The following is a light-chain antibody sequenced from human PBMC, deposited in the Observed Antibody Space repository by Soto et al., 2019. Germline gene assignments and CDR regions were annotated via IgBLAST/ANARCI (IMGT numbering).Light chain of an antibody. Sequence: EIVLTQSPGTLSFSPGETASLSCRASQSVSGKSLAWYHQKPGQAPRLLIYGASSRATGTPDRISGSGSGTEFTLTISRLEPEDFAVYYCHQYGSSPQTFGQGTKVDI. CDR1: QSVSGKS. CDR2: GAS. CDR3: HQYGSSPQT. V-gene: IGKV3-20*01. J-gene: IGKJ1*01.